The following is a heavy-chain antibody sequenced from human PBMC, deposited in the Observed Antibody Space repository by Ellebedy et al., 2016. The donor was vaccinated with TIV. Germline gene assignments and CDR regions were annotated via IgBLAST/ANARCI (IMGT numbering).Heavy chain of an antibody. CDR3: ARGKVTTVTTFAFDI. Sequence: SETLSLXXTVSGASISSYYWSWIRQPAGKGLEWIGRLYTSGSTNYNPSLKSRITMSVDTSKNQFSLKLTSVTAADTAVYYCARGKVTTVTTFAFDIWGQGTMVTVSS. J-gene: IGHJ3*02. CDR2: LYTSGST. CDR1: GASISSYY. D-gene: IGHD4-17*01. V-gene: IGHV4-4*07.